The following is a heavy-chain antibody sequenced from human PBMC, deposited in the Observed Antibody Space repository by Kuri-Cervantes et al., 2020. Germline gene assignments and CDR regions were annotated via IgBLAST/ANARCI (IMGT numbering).Heavy chain of an antibody. CDR1: GFTFSSYW. Sequence: GGSLRLSCAASGFTFSSYWMSWVRQAPGKGLEWVANIKQDGSEKYYVDSVKGRFTISRDNSKNTLYLQMNSLRAEDTAVYYCAREMMGSWYPFDYWGQGTLVTVSS. CDR3: AREMMGSWYPFDY. D-gene: IGHD6-13*01. J-gene: IGHJ4*02. V-gene: IGHV3-7*01. CDR2: IKQDGSEK.